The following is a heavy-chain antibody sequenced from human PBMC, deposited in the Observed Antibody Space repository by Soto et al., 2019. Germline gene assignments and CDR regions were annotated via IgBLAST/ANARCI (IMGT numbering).Heavy chain of an antibody. J-gene: IGHJ4*02. V-gene: IGHV1-8*01. CDR2: MNPNSGNT. CDR3: ARERTYFGDY. D-gene: IGHD3-9*01. Sequence: QVQLVQSGAEVKKPGASVKISCKASGYTFTSYDINWVREASGQGLEWMGWMNPNSGNTGYAQKFQGRATMTRNTSISTAYMELSSLRSDDTAVYYCARERTYFGDYWGQRTLGTVYS. CDR1: GYTFTSYD.